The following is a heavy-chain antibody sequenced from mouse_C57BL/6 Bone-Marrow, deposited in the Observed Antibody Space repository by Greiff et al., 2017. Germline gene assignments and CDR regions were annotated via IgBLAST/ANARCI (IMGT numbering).Heavy chain of an antibody. V-gene: IGHV5-4*01. CDR1: GFTFSSYA. D-gene: IGHD1-1*01. CDR3: ARYGSRRYCDV. Sequence: EVQVVESGGGLVKPGGSLKLSCAASGFTFSSYAMSWVRQTPEKRLEWVATISDGGSYTYYPDNVKGRFTISRDNAKNNLYLQMSHLKSEDTAMXYCARYGSRRYCDVWGTGTTVTVSS. CDR2: ISDGGSYT. J-gene: IGHJ1*03.